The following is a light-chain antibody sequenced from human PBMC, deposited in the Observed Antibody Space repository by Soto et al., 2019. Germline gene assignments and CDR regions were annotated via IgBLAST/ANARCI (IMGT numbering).Light chain of an antibody. CDR1: SSNIGAGSD. V-gene: IGLV1-40*01. Sequence: QLVLTQPPSVSGATGQRVTISCTGRSSNIGAGSDVHWYQQLPGTAPKLLIYGNSNRPSGVPDRFSGSKSGTSASLAITGLQAEDEADYYCQSYDSSLSQVFGGGTKLTVL. CDR3: QSYDSSLSQV. CDR2: GNS. J-gene: IGLJ2*01.